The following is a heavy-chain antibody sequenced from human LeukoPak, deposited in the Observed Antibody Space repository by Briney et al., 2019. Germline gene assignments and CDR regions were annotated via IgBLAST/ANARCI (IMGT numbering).Heavy chain of an antibody. V-gene: IGHV3-30*18. CDR2: ISYDGSNK. Sequence: GGSLRLSCAASGFTFSSYGMHWVRQAPGKGLEWVAVISYDGSNKYYADSVKGRFTISRDNSKNTLYLQMNSLRAEDTAVYYCAKESPREDYYYDSSGYTPPDDYWGQGTLVTVSS. D-gene: IGHD3-22*01. CDR1: GFTFSSYG. CDR3: AKESPREDYYYDSSGYTPPDDY. J-gene: IGHJ4*02.